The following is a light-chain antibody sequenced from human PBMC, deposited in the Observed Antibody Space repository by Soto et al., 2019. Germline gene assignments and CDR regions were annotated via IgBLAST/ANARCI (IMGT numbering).Light chain of an antibody. CDR3: QPYDSSLSVHV. CDR2: GNS. Sequence: QSVLTQPPSVSGAPGQRVTISCTGSSSNIGAGYDVHWYQQLPGTAPKLLIYGNSNRPSGVPDRFSGSKSGTSASLAITGLQAEDEADYYCQPYDSSLSVHVFGTGTKVTV. V-gene: IGLV1-40*01. CDR1: SSNIGAGYD. J-gene: IGLJ1*01.